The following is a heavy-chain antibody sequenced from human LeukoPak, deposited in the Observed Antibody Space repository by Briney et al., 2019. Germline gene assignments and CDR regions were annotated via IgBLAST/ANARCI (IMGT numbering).Heavy chain of an antibody. D-gene: IGHD3-10*01. CDR1: GYTFTAYY. CDR2: INPNSGGT. CDR3: ARGPESGAFDI. J-gene: IGHJ3*02. Sequence: ASVTVSLKASGYTFTAYYMHWMRQAPGQGLEWMGFINPNSGGTNYAHDFQDRLTLARDTSISTTYMELSRLRSDDTAVYYCARGPESGAFDIWGRGTMVTVSS. V-gene: IGHV1-2*02.